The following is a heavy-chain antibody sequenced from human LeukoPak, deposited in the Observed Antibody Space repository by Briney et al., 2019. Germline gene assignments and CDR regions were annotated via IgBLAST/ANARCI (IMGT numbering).Heavy chain of an antibody. CDR3: AKGFAVVGVLIDAFDI. Sequence: HPGGSLSLSCAASGFTFSSSGMHWVRQAPGRGREWGAAILYDGRIKYYADSVKGRFTISRDNSKNTLYLQMNCLRAEDTAVYYCAKGFAVVGVLIDAFDIWGQGTMVTVSS. D-gene: IGHD3-3*01. J-gene: IGHJ3*02. V-gene: IGHV3-30*18. CDR1: GFTFSSSG. CDR2: ILYDGRIK.